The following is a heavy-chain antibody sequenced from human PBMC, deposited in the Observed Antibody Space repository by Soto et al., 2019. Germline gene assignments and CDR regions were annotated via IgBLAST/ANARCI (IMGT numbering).Heavy chain of an antibody. CDR3: ARFRPDSHYYDSSGFYEFDY. Sequence: GPSVKVSCKASGYTFTSYGISWVRQAPGQGLEWMGWISAYNGNTNYAQKLQGRVTMTTDTSTSTAYMELRSLRSDDTAVYYCARFRPDSHYYDSSGFYEFDYWGQGTLVTVSS. D-gene: IGHD3-22*01. J-gene: IGHJ4*02. V-gene: IGHV1-18*01. CDR1: GYTFTSYG. CDR2: ISAYNGNT.